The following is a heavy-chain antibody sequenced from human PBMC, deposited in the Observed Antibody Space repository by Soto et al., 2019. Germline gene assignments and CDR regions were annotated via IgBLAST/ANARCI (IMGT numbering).Heavy chain of an antibody. CDR3: ARYRREAVAGYTLDN. Sequence: PSETLSLTCTVSGGSISSNYWTWIRQPPGKGLEWIGYVYNSGSTNYNPFLKSRVTISEDTSKSQFSLKVNSMTAADTAVYYCARYRREAVAGYTLDNWGQGSLVTVSS. D-gene: IGHD6-13*01. V-gene: IGHV4-59*01. J-gene: IGHJ4*02. CDR1: GGSISSNY. CDR2: VYNSGST.